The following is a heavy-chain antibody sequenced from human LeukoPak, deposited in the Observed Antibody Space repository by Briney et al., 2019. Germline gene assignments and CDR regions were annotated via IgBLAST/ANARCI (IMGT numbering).Heavy chain of an antibody. CDR3: ARTYGYSYGHIDY. Sequence: GGSLRLSCEASGFTFSSYGMHWVRQAPGQGLEWVAVIWYDGSNKYYADSVKGRFTISRDNSKNTLYLQMNSLRAEDTAVYYCARTYGYSYGHIDYWGQGTLVTVSS. D-gene: IGHD5-18*01. CDR2: IWYDGSNK. V-gene: IGHV3-33*01. J-gene: IGHJ4*02. CDR1: GFTFSSYG.